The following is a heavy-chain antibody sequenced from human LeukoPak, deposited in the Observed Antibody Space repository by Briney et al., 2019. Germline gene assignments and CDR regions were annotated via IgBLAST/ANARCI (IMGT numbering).Heavy chain of an antibody. V-gene: IGHV4-39*01. CDR3: ERHRIPYYYGSGSKGFFDY. Sequence: SETLSLTCTVSGGSISSSSYYWGWIRQPPGKGLEWIGSIYYSGSTYYNPSLKSRVTISVDTSKNQFSLKLSSVTAADTAVYYCERHRIPYYYGSGSKGFFDYWGQGTLVTVSS. D-gene: IGHD3-10*01. J-gene: IGHJ4*02. CDR1: GGSISSSSYY. CDR2: IYYSGST.